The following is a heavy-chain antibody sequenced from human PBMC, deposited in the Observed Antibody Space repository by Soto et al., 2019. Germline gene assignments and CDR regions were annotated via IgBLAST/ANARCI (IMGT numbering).Heavy chain of an antibody. Sequence: PGESLKISCKGSGYSFTSYWIGWVRQMPGKGLEWMGIIYPGDSDTRYSPSFQGQVTISADKSISTAYLQWSSLKASDTAMYYCARHTAIAAAADYYYGMDVSGQGTTVTVSS. CDR1: GYSFTSYW. CDR3: ARHTAIAAAADYYYGMDV. D-gene: IGHD6-13*01. J-gene: IGHJ6*02. CDR2: IYPGDSDT. V-gene: IGHV5-51*01.